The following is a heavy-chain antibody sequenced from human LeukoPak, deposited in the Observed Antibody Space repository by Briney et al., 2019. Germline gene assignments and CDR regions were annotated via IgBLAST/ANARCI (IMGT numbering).Heavy chain of an antibody. CDR1: GFTFSNAW. Sequence: GGSLRLSCAASGFTFSNAWMSWVRQAPGKGLEWVGRIKSKTDGGTTDYAALVKGRFTISRDDSRNTLYLQMNSLKTEDTAVYYCTRDVGHGGLLHYSYYGMDVWGQGTTVTVSS. D-gene: IGHD2-15*01. CDR3: TRDVGHGGLLHYSYYGMDV. J-gene: IGHJ6*02. V-gene: IGHV3-15*01. CDR2: IKSKTDGGTT.